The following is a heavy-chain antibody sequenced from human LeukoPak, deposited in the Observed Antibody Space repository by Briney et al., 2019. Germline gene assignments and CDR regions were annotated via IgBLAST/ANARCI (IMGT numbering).Heavy chain of an antibody. CDR2: ISYDGSNK. CDR1: GFTVSNWA. D-gene: IGHD7-27*01. J-gene: IGHJ4*02. CDR3: AIDPNWGTHS. Sequence: QSGGSLRLSCAASGFTVSNWAIHWVRQAPGKGLEWVAAISYDGSNKFYADSVKGRFTISRDNSKNSLYLQMNSLRVEDTAVYYCAIDPNWGTHSWGQGVLVTVSS. V-gene: IGHV3-30*04.